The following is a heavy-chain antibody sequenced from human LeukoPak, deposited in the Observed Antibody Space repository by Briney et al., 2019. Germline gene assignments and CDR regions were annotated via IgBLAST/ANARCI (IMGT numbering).Heavy chain of an antibody. J-gene: IGHJ3*02. V-gene: IGHV4-59*08. CDR1: GGSISSYY. D-gene: IGHD6-19*01. CDR2: IYYSGST. CDR3: ARHEAQWNAFDI. Sequence: SETLSLTCTVSGGSISSYYWSWIRQPPGKGLEWIGYIYYSGSTNYNPSLKSRVTISVDTSKNQFSLKLCSVTAADTAVYYCARHEAQWNAFDIWGQGTMVTVSS.